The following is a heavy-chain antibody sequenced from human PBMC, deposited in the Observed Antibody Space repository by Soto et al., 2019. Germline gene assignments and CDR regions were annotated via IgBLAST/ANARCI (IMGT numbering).Heavy chain of an antibody. CDR1: GDSISRSSYY. V-gene: IGHV4-39*01. CDR3: ARHRIGGYCAGDCAPPDY. CDR2: ISSSGST. J-gene: IGHJ4*02. D-gene: IGHD2-21*02. Sequence: SETLSLTCTVSGDSISRSSYYWGWIRQPPGKGLEWIGSISSSGSTYYNPSLKSRVSFSVHTSKNQFSLKLSSVTAADTAVYYCARHRIGGYCAGDCAPPDYWGQGTLVTVSS.